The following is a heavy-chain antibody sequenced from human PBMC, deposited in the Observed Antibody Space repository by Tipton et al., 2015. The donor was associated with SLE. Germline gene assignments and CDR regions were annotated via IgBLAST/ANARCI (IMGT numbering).Heavy chain of an antibody. CDR3: ARRFYTSGFDY. V-gene: IGHV4-4*09. CDR1: GGSISSDY. D-gene: IGHD6-19*01. CDR2: IYTSGSA. J-gene: IGHJ4*02. Sequence: TLSLTCTVSGGSISSDYWSWIRQPPGKGLEWIGYIYTSGSANYNPSLKGRGTISVDTSKNQFSLKLISVTAADTAVYYCARRFYTSGFDYWGQGTLVTVSS.